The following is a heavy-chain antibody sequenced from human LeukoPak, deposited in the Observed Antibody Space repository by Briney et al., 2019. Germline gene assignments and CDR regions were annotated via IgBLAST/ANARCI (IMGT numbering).Heavy chain of an antibody. D-gene: IGHD3-10*01. Sequence: GGSLRLSCAASGFTFSSYSMNWVRQAPGKGLDWVSYISSSNSTIYYADSLKGRFTISRDNAKNSLYLQMNSLRDEDTAVYYCARARGRASGSGSYSFDYWGQGTLVTVSS. CDR3: ARARGRASGSGSYSFDY. CDR2: ISSSNSTI. J-gene: IGHJ4*02. V-gene: IGHV3-48*02. CDR1: GFTFSSYS.